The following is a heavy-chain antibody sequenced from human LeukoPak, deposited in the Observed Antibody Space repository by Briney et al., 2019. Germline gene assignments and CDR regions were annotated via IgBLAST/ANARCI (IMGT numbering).Heavy chain of an antibody. V-gene: IGHV4-38-2*02. CDR3: ARANYYDSSGYSRGAFDI. Sequence: SETLSLSCSVSGYSISSGFYWGWIRQPPGKGLEWIGSIFHSGSTYYNPSLKSRVTISVGTSKNLFSLKLNSVTAADTAVYYCARANYYDSSGYSRGAFDIWGQGTMVTVSS. D-gene: IGHD3-22*01. J-gene: IGHJ3*02. CDR1: GYSISSGFY. CDR2: IFHSGST.